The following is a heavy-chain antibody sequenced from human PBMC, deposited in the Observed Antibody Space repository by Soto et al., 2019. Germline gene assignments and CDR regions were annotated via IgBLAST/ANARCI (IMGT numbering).Heavy chain of an antibody. V-gene: IGHV1-3*01. CDR3: ARDLPLPAAIGPPYYYYYGMDV. D-gene: IGHD2-2*01. CDR2: INAGNGNT. J-gene: IGHJ6*02. CDR1: GYTFTSYA. Sequence: RASVKVSCKASGYTFTSYAMHWVRQAPGQRLEWMGWINAGNGNTKYSQKFQGRVTITRDTSASTAYMELSSLRSEDTAVYYCARDLPLPAAIGPPYYYYYGMDVWGQGTTVTVSS.